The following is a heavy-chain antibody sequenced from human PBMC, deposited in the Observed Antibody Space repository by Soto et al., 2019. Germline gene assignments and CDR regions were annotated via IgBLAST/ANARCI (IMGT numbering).Heavy chain of an antibody. J-gene: IGHJ5*02. V-gene: IGHV1-69*13. CDR2: IIPIFGTA. CDR1: GGTFSSYA. Sequence: GASVKVSCKASGGTFSSYAISWVRQAPGQGLEWMGGIIPIFGTANYAQKFQGRVTVTADESTSTAYMELSSLRSEDTAVYYCARGYTDSSSSGWFDPWGQGTLVTVSS. CDR3: ARGYTDSSSSGWFDP. D-gene: IGHD6-6*01.